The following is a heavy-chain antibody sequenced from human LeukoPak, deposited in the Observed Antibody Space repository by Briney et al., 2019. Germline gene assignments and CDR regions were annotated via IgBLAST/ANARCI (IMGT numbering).Heavy chain of an antibody. CDR2: IWYGGSNK. CDR1: GFTFSSYG. D-gene: IGHD6-6*01. CDR3: AKESSSSSGLHYYYYMDV. V-gene: IGHV3-30*02. Sequence: GGSLRLSCAASGFTFSSYGMHWVRQAPGKGLEWVAVIWYGGSNKYYADSVKGRFTISRDNSKNTLYLQMNSLRAEDTAVYYCAKESSSSSGLHYYYYMDVWGKGTTVTVSS. J-gene: IGHJ6*03.